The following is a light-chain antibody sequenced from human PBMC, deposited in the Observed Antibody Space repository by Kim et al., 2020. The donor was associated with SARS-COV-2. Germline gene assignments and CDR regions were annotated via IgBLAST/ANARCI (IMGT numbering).Light chain of an antibody. CDR3: LLFYSGDWV. CDR1: IGAVTSGHY. CDR2: DTD. J-gene: IGLJ3*02. Sequence: PGGTVTLTCGSTIGAVTSGHYPYWLQQRPGQVPRTLIYDTDNRHYWTPARFSGFVLGDKAALTLSGAQPEDEADYYCLLFYSGDWVLGGGTQLTVL. V-gene: IGLV7-46*01.